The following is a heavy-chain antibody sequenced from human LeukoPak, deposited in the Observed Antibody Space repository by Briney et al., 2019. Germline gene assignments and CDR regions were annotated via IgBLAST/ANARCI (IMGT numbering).Heavy chain of an antibody. CDR1: GFTFGDYA. CDR2: IRSKAYGGTT. D-gene: IGHD6-13*01. J-gene: IGHJ4*02. CDR3: TRVGVGQQLVPPHFDY. V-gene: IGHV3-49*03. Sequence: GGSLRLSCTASGFTFGDYAMSWFRQAPGKGLEWVGFIRSKAYGGTTEYAASVKGRFTISRDDSKSIAYLQMNSLKTEDTAMYYCTRVGVGQQLVPPHFDYWGQGTLVTVSS.